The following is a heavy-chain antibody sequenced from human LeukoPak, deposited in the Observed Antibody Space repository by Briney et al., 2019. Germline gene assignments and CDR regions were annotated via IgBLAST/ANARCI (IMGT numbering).Heavy chain of an antibody. Sequence: SQTLSLTCAISVYSVSSNSAAWNWLRQSPSRGLEWLGRTYYRAKWYNDYAVSGKSRITINPHTSKNQFSLQLNSVTPEDTAVYYCARVAAGTSLYGMDVWGQGTTVTVSS. CDR1: VYSVSSNSAA. V-gene: IGHV6-1*01. J-gene: IGHJ6*02. CDR2: TYYRAKWYN. D-gene: IGHD6-13*01. CDR3: ARVAAGTSLYGMDV.